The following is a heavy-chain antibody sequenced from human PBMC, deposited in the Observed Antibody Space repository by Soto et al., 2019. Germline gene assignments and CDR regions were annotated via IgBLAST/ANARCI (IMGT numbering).Heavy chain of an antibody. Sequence: QVQLLESGPGLVKPSETLSLICTVSGGSIRSSHWWSWVRQPPGKGLERIGEIYHSGSTNLDPSLKSRVTLSVDKSKNQFSLKLTSVTAADTAGYYCARDKATVGGYNLYDPWGQGILVTVSS. CDR2: IYHSGST. D-gene: IGHD3-16*01. CDR1: GGSIRSSHW. V-gene: IGHV4-4*02. CDR3: ARDKATVGGYNLYDP. J-gene: IGHJ5*02.